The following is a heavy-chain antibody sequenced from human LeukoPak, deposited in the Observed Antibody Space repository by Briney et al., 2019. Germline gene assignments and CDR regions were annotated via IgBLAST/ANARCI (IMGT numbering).Heavy chain of an antibody. V-gene: IGHV3-23*01. D-gene: IGHD2-15*01. Sequence: PGGSLRLSCAGSGLTFSTYWMNWVRQAPGRGLEWVSAISGSGGSTYYADSVKGRFTISRDNSKNTLYLQMNSLRAEDTAVYYCAKGATAVVVVAATFDYWGQGTLVTVSS. CDR3: AKGATAVVVVAATFDY. J-gene: IGHJ4*02. CDR2: ISGSGGST. CDR1: GLTFSTYW.